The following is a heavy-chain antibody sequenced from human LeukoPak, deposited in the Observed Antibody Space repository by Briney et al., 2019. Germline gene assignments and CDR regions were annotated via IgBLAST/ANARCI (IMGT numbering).Heavy chain of an antibody. J-gene: IGHJ4*02. CDR3: AREPTYGDLAY. V-gene: IGHV3-21*01. Sequence: GGSLRLSCAASGFTFSIYSMNWVRQAPGKGLEWVSSISSTSSYIYYADSVKGRFTISRDNARNSLYLQMNGLRAEDTAVYFCAREPTYGDLAYWGQGTLVTVSS. D-gene: IGHD4-17*01. CDR1: GFTFSIYS. CDR2: ISSTSSYI.